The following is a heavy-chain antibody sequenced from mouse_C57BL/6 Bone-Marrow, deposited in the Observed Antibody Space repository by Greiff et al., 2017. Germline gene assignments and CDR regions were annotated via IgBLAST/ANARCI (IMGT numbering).Heavy chain of an antibody. J-gene: IGHJ2*01. V-gene: IGHV10-1*01. Sequence: EVQLVESGGGLVQPKGSLKLSCAASGFSFNTYAMNWVRQAPGKGLEWVARIRSKSNNYATYYADSVKDRFTISRDDSESMLYLQMNNLKTEDTAMYYCVRDGGVYFDYWGQGTTLTVSS. CDR3: VRDGGVYFDY. D-gene: IGHD2-3*01. CDR2: IRSKSNNYAT. CDR1: GFSFNTYA.